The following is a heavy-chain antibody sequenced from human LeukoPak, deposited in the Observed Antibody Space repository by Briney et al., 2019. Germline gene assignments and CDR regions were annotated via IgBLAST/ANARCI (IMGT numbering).Heavy chain of an antibody. D-gene: IGHD6-19*01. Sequence: QTGGSLRLSCAASGFTFSRDWMHWVRHTPGKGLVWVSRIISDGSATSYADSVTGRFTISRDNAKNTLYLQMSSLRDDDTAVYYCARSKAVDDALDIWGQGTMVTVSS. V-gene: IGHV3-74*01. CDR3: ARSKAVDDALDI. CDR1: GFTFSRDW. CDR2: IISDGSAT. J-gene: IGHJ3*02.